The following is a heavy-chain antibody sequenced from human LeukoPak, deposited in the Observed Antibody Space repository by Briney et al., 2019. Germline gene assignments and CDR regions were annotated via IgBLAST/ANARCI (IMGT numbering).Heavy chain of an antibody. CDR3: ARERRTWELTTYYFDY. V-gene: IGHV4-59*01. CDR1: GGSISSYY. D-gene: IGHD1-26*01. J-gene: IGHJ4*02. Sequence: PSETLSLTCTVSGGSISSYYWCWIRQPPGKGLEWIGHIYYSWSTNYNPSLKSRVTISVNTSKNQFSLKLSSVTAADTAVYYCARERRTWELTTYYFDYWGQGTLVTVSS. CDR2: IYYSWST.